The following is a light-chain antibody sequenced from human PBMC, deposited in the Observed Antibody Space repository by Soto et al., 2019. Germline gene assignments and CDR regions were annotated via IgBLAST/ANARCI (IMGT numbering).Light chain of an antibody. Sequence: DIPMTQSPSSLSASVGDRVTITCRASLPINIYLNWYQQKPGKAPNLLIYDASNLEIGVPSRFSGSGSGTHFTFTISSLQTEDIGTYYCQQYDILPITFGRGTRLEIK. CDR2: DAS. CDR3: QQYDILPIT. CDR1: LPINIY. V-gene: IGKV1-33*01. J-gene: IGKJ5*01.